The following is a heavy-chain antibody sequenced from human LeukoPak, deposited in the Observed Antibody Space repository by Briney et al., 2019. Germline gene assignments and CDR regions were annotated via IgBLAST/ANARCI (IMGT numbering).Heavy chain of an antibody. Sequence: GGSLRLSCAASGFTFSNAWMSWVRQAPGKGLEWVGRIKSKTDGGITDYAAPVKGRFTISRDDSKNTLYLQMNSLKTEDTAVYYCTTDYYDSSSVWGQGTLVTVSS. D-gene: IGHD3-22*01. CDR1: GFTFSNAW. J-gene: IGHJ4*02. V-gene: IGHV3-15*01. CDR3: TTDYYDSSSV. CDR2: IKSKTDGGIT.